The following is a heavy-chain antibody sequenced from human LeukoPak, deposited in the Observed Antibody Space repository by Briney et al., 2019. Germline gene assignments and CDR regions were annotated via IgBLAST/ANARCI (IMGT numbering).Heavy chain of an antibody. CDR1: GFTFSSYA. CDR2: ISGSGGST. J-gene: IGHJ6*03. D-gene: IGHD3-10*01. CDR3: AKGVTMVRGVIRRYYYYYMDV. V-gene: IGHV3-23*01. Sequence: PGGSLRLSCGASGFTFSSYAMSWVRQAPGKGLEWVSAISGSGGSTYYADSVKGRFTISRDNSKNTLYLQMNSLRAEDTAVYYCAKGVTMVRGVIRRYYYYYMDVWGKGTTVTISS.